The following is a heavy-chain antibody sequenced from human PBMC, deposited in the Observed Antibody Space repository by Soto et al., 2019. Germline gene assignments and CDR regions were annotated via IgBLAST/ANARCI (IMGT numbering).Heavy chain of an antibody. CDR3: ARSSLYYFDY. Sequence: QLQLQESGSGLVKPSQTLSLTCAVSGGSISSGGYSWSWIQQPPGKGLEWIGYIYHSGSTYYNPSLKSRVTISVDRSKNQFSLKLSSVTAADTAVYYCARSSLYYFDYWGQGTLVTVSS. J-gene: IGHJ4*02. CDR2: IYHSGST. CDR1: GGSISSGGYS. V-gene: IGHV4-30-2*01.